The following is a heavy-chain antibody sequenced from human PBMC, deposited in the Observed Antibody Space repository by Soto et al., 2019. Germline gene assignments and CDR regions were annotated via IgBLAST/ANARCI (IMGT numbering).Heavy chain of an antibody. Sequence: SVKVSCKASGYTFTDNYIPWVRQAPGQGLEWMGWINANTGATNYAQKFQGRVTMTRDTSVSTAYMDLSRLRTSDTAVYYCARASARGFSGYVPDSWGQGTVVTV. CDR1: GYTFTDNY. D-gene: IGHD5-12*01. J-gene: IGHJ4*02. CDR2: INANTGAT. CDR3: ARASARGFSGYVPDS. V-gene: IGHV1-2*02.